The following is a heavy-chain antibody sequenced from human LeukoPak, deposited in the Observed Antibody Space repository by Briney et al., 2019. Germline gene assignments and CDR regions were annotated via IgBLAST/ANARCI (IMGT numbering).Heavy chain of an antibody. D-gene: IGHD6-19*01. CDR2: ISNDGDT. Sequence: HSGGSLRLSCAASGFTVSSNYMSWVRQGPGKGLECVSVISNDGDTYYADSVKGRFTITRDTSKNTLSLQMNSLRAEDTAVYYCAGDKTTGGWYEFDYWGQGTLVTVSS. J-gene: IGHJ4*02. CDR1: GFTVSSNY. CDR3: AGDKTTGGWYEFDY. V-gene: IGHV3-53*01.